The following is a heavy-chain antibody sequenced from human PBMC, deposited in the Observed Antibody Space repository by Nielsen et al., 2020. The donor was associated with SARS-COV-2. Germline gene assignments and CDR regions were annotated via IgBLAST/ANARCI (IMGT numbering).Heavy chain of an antibody. CDR2: IYYSGST. J-gene: IGHJ4*02. CDR1: GGSISNGDYY. CDR3: AREGRLATAGTLDY. D-gene: IGHD2-21*02. V-gene: IGHV4-30-4*01. Sequence: SETLSLTCTLSGGSISNGDYYWSWIRQPPGKGLEWIGYIYYSGSTYYNPSLRSRVTISVDTSKNQFSLKLTSVTAADTAVYYCAREGRLATAGTLDYWGQGTLVTVSS.